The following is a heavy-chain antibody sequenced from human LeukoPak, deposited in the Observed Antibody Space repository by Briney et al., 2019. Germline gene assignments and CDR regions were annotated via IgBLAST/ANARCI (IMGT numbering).Heavy chain of an antibody. Sequence: GRSLRLSCAASGFTFDDYAMHWVRQAPGKGLEWVSAISWNSGNIGYADSVKGRFTNSRDNAKNSLYLQMNSLRAEDTALYHCARVGRPSGELLQYNWFDPWGQGTLVTVSS. D-gene: IGHD3-10*01. CDR3: ARVGRPSGELLQYNWFDP. CDR1: GFTFDDYA. J-gene: IGHJ5*02. V-gene: IGHV3-9*01. CDR2: ISWNSGNI.